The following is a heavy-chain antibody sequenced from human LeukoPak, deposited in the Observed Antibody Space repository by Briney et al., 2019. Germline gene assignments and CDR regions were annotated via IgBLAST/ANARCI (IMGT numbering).Heavy chain of an antibody. Sequence: GGSLRLSCTVSGFTVSSNSMSWVRQAPGKGLEWVSSISGSGSGGSTYYADSVKGRFTISRDNSKNTLYLQMNSLRAEDTAVYYCARGYSYGDYVRLGPAFDIWGQGTMVTVSS. V-gene: IGHV3-23*01. CDR2: ISGSGSGGST. D-gene: IGHD4-17*01. CDR1: GFTVSSNS. CDR3: ARGYSYGDYVRLGPAFDI. J-gene: IGHJ3*02.